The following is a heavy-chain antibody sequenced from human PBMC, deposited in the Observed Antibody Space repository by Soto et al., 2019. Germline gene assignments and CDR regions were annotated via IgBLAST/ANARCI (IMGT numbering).Heavy chain of an antibody. D-gene: IGHD1-7*01. CDR3: LRQIIELRWFDP. Sequence: SVKVSCKASGYTFADYYLHWVRQAPGQGLEWMGWINPHSGGTNYAQKFQGRVTMTRDTSISTAYMELNRLRSDDTAVYYCLRQIIELRWFDPWGQETAVTVPS. V-gene: IGHV1-2*02. CDR1: GYTFADYY. CDR2: INPHSGGT. J-gene: IGHJ5*02.